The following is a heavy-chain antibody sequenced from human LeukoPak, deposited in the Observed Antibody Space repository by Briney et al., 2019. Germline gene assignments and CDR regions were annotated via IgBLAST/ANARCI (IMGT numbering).Heavy chain of an antibody. CDR2: ISYDGSNK. D-gene: IGHD4-23*01. V-gene: IGHV3-30*18. J-gene: IGHJ4*02. Sequence: GGALRLSCAASGFTVSSNYMSWVRQAPGKGLAGVAVISYDGSNKYYADSVKGRFTISRDNSKNTLYLQMNSLRAEDTAVYYCAKNGGNSSLDYWGQGTLVTASS. CDR3: AKNGGNSSLDY. CDR1: GFTVSSNY.